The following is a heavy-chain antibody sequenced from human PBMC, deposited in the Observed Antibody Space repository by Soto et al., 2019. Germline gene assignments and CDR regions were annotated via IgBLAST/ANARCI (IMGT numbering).Heavy chain of an antibody. V-gene: IGHV3-23*01. J-gene: IGHJ3*02. Sequence: EMQLLESGGGLVQPGGSLRLSCAASGFTFSSYPMSWVRQAPGKGLEWVSTISGSGGSTYYADSVKGRFSISRDNSKSTLYLQMHSLGAEDTAVYFCASPVLVTSIQRPTIPANHDAFDIWGQGTMVTVSS. D-gene: IGHD2-21*02. CDR3: ASPVLVTSIQRPTIPANHDAFDI. CDR1: GFTFSSYP. CDR2: ISGSGGST.